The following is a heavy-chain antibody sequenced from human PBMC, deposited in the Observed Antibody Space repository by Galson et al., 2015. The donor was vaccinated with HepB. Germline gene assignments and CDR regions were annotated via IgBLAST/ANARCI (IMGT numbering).Heavy chain of an antibody. Sequence: SVKVSCKASGYTFTSYDINWVRQATGQGLEWMRWMNPNSGNTGYAQKFQGRVTMTRNTSISTAYMELSSLRSEDTAVYYCARGSTIFGVVWERWGQGTLVTVSS. CDR1: GYTFTSYD. V-gene: IGHV1-8*01. J-gene: IGHJ4*02. D-gene: IGHD3-3*01. CDR2: MNPNSGNT. CDR3: ARGSTIFGVVWER.